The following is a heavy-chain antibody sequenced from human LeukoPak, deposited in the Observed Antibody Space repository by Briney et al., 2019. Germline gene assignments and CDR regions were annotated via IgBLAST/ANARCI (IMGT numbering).Heavy chain of an antibody. D-gene: IGHD6-19*01. CDR2: INSDGSST. Sequence: QPGGSLRLSCAASGFTFSIYWMHWVRQAPGKGLVWVSRINSDGSSTSYADSVKGRFTISRDNAKNTLYLQMNSLRAEDTAVYYCARDGGTAVAAFDYWGQGTLVTVSS. V-gene: IGHV3-74*01. CDR3: ARDGGTAVAAFDY. CDR1: GFTFSIYW. J-gene: IGHJ4*02.